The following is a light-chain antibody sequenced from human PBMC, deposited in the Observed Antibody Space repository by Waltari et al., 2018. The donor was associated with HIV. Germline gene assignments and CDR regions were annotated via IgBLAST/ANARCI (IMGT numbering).Light chain of an antibody. CDR1: QDIGNY. V-gene: IGKV1-16*01. Sequence: DIKMTQSPSSLSASVGDRVTITCRAGQDIGNYLAWFQQIPGKTPKALIYAASTLHNGVPSRFSGSGSETDFTFTITGLQPEDFATYYCLQYQSYPLTFGGGTKVQVK. J-gene: IGKJ4*01. CDR3: LQYQSYPLT. CDR2: AAS.